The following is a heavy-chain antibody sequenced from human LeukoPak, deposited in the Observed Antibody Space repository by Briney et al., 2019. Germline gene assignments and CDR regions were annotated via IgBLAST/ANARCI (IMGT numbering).Heavy chain of an antibody. D-gene: IGHD3-10*01. CDR3: ARDPLVRGHHYTEH. CDR2: INTDGSSL. Sequence: GGSLRLSCAASGFNFSSYWMHWVRQAPGKGLAWVSRINTDGSSLSYADSVKGRFTISRDNAKNNLYLQINSLRGEDTAVYYCARDPLVRGHHYTEHWGQGTLVIVSS. CDR1: GFNFSSYW. V-gene: IGHV3-74*01. J-gene: IGHJ4*02.